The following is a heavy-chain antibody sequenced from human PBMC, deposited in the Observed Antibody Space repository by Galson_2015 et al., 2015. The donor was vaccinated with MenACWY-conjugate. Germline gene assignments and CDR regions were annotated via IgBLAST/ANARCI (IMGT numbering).Heavy chain of an antibody. V-gene: IGHV3-48*01. Sequence: SLRLSCAASGFTFSSYSMNWVHQAPGKGLEWVSYISSSSSTIYYADSVKGRFTISRDNAKNSLYLQMNSLRAEDTAVYYCARDTIFGVVTPFDYWGQGTLVTVSS. CDR2: ISSSSSTI. CDR1: GFTFSSYS. CDR3: ARDTIFGVVTPFDY. J-gene: IGHJ4*02. D-gene: IGHD3-3*01.